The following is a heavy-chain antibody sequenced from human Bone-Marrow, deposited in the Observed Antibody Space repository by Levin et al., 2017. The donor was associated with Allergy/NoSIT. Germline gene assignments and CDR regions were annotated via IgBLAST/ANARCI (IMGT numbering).Heavy chain of an antibody. CDR3: AREYRGSYYHDYYYGMDV. V-gene: IGHV3-74*01. D-gene: IGHD1-26*01. J-gene: IGHJ6*02. Sequence: GGSLRLSCAASGFTFSDYGMHWVRQAPGKGLVLVSHTNRDGTRTTYADSVKGRFTISRDNAKNTMYVQMSSLRVEDTAVYYCAREYRGSYYHDYYYGMDVWGQGTTVTVSS. CDR1: GFTFSDYG. CDR2: TNRDGTRT.